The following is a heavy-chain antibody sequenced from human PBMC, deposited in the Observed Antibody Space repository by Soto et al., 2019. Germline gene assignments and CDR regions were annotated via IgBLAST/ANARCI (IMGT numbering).Heavy chain of an antibody. D-gene: IGHD3-3*01. Sequence: QITLNESGPTVVRPTETLTLTCRFSGFSLTTSGVGVGWIRQSPGKAPEWLALLYWDDDKRYSASLKSMLTITKDSSNNQLVLTVSDLDSTDSSTYYCAHRVLPTVSGLVTTTAISFGFWCQGSPVAVSS. CDR3: AHRVLPTVSGLVTTTAISFGF. V-gene: IGHV2-5*02. CDR2: LYWDDDK. J-gene: IGHJ4*02. CDR1: GFSLTTSGVG.